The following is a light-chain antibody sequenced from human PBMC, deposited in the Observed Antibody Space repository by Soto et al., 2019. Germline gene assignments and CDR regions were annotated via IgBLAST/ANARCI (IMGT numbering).Light chain of an antibody. CDR1: SNDVGGYNF. CDR2: GVT. V-gene: IGLV2-14*01. CDR3: SSYTSSGTLV. Sequence: QSVLTQPASVSGSPGQSITISCTGASNDVGGYNFVSWYQQHPGKAPKLMIYGVTNRTSGISNRFSGSKSGNTASLTISGLQAEDEADYYCSSYTSSGTLVFGGGTKVTVL. J-gene: IGLJ3*02.